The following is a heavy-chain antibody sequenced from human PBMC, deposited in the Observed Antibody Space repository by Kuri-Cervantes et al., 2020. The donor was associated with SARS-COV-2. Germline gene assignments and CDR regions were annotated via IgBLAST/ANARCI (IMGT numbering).Heavy chain of an antibody. CDR3: ARDISKGGGLRHNN. CDR2: FYTSGST. Sequence: LRLSCTVSGGSISSGSYYWSWIRQPAGKGLEWIGRFYTSGSTFYNPSLKSRATISMDTSKNQLSLKLTSVTAADTAVYYCARDISKGGGLRHNNWGQGTLVTVSS. D-gene: IGHD4-17*01. CDR1: GGSISSGSYY. V-gene: IGHV4-61*02. J-gene: IGHJ4*02.